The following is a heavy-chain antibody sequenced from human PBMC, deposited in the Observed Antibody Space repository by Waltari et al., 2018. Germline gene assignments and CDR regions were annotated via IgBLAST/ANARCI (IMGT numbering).Heavy chain of an antibody. CDR1: GSPFRAYP. Sequence: VQLVESGGGVVQPGRSLSLSCAASGSPFRAYPMFWVRQAPGKGLEWVAFISYDGDKKYYTDSVKGRFTISRDNSKNTLYLQMNRLRAEDRAMYFCARDPHSSGYYPYFDYWGQGTLVTVSS. CDR3: ARDPHSSGYYPYFDY. CDR2: ISYDGDKK. V-gene: IGHV3-30*04. D-gene: IGHD3-22*01. J-gene: IGHJ4*02.